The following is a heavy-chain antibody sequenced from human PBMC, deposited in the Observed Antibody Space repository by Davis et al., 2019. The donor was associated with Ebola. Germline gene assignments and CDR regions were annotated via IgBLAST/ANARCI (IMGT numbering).Heavy chain of an antibody. CDR2: IKEDGSGK. Sequence: PGGSLRLSCAASGFTFNRYWMSWVRQAPGKGLQWVANIKEDGSGKYYVDSVKGRFTISRDNAKHSLYLQMNSLRAEDTAVYYCARVSVPAALVPIDYYAMDVWGQGTTVTVSS. J-gene: IGHJ6*02. CDR1: GFTFNRYW. V-gene: IGHV3-7*03. CDR3: ARVSVPAALVPIDYYAMDV. D-gene: IGHD2-2*01.